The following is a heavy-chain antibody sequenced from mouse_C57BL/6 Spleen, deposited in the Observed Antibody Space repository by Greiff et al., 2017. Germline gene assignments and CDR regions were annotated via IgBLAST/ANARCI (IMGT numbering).Heavy chain of an antibody. D-gene: IGHD2-1*01. V-gene: IGHV1-81*01. CDR3: ARRELPYYFDY. CDR1: GYTFTSYG. J-gene: IGHJ2*01. CDR2: IYPRSGNT. Sequence: QVHVKQSGAELARPGASVKLSCKASGYTFTSYGISWVKQRTGQGLEWIGEIYPRSGNTYYNEKFKGKATLTADKSSSTAYMELRSLTSEDSAVYFCARRELPYYFDYWGQGTTLTVSS.